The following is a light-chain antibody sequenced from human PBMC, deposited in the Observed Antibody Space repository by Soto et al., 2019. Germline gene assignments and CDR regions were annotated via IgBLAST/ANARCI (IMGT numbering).Light chain of an antibody. Sequence: EVVMTQSPSTLPVSPGERATLSFMASQSVSSYLAWYQQKPGQAPRLLIYDASNRATGIPDRFSGSGSGTDFTLTISRLEPEDFAVYYCQQYGSSSVNFGQGTRLEIK. CDR1: QSVSSY. CDR3: QQYGSSSVN. V-gene: IGKV3-20*01. J-gene: IGKJ5*01. CDR2: DAS.